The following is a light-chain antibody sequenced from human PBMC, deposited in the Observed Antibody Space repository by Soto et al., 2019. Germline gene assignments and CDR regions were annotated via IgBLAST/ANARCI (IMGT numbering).Light chain of an antibody. CDR3: QQYNNWFSIT. CDR1: QSVSTK. Sequence: EILMTQSPATLAVSPGEGATLSCRASQSVSTKFAWYQQKPGQAPRLLIFDASTRATGIPARFSGSGSGTEFTLTISSLQSEDFAVYYCQQYNNWFSITFGQGTRLEIK. J-gene: IGKJ5*01. V-gene: IGKV3-15*01. CDR2: DAS.